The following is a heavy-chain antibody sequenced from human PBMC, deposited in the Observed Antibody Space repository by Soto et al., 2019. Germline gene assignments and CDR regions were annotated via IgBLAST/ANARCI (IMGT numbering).Heavy chain of an antibody. CDR1: GFTFSDYY. V-gene: IGHV3-11*06. Sequence: QVQLVESGGGVVKPGGSLRLSCAASGFTFSDYYMSWIRQAPGKGLEWVSYISSSSSYTKYADSVKARFTISRDNSKNPLYLQMNSLRAEDTAVYYWARPSITGTTYAFAIWGHGTMVTVSS. CDR3: ARPSITGTTYAFAI. D-gene: IGHD1-7*01. J-gene: IGHJ3*02. CDR2: ISSSSSYT.